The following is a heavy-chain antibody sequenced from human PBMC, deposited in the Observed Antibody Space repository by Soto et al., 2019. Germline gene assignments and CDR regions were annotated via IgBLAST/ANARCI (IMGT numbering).Heavy chain of an antibody. D-gene: IGHD3-22*01. J-gene: IGHJ4*02. V-gene: IGHV2-26*01. Sequence: QVTLKESGPVLVKPTETLTLTCTVSGFSLSNARMGVSWIRQPPGKALEWLAHIFSNDETSYSTSLKSRLTISNDTSKSQVVLTMTNMDPMDTATYYCGRIGSDSSGYLEDYWGQGTLVTVSS. CDR3: GRIGSDSSGYLEDY. CDR1: GFSLSNARMG. CDR2: IFSNDET.